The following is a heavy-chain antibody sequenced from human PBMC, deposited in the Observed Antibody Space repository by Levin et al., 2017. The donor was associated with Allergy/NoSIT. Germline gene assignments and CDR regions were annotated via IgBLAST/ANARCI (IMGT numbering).Heavy chain of an antibody. CDR2: INPNSGGT. CDR3: ARVRGYSYGWDY. V-gene: IGHV1-2*02. CDR1: GYTFTGYY. J-gene: IGHJ4*02. Sequence: AASVKVSCKASGYTFTGYYMHWVRQAPGQGLEWMGWINPNSGGTNYAQKFQGRVTMTRDTSISTAYMELSRLRSDDTAVYYCARVRGYSYGWDYWGQGTLVTVSS. D-gene: IGHD5-18*01.